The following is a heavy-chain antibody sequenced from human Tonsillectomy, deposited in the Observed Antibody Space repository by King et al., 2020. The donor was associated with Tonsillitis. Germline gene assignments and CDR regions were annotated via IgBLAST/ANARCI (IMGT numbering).Heavy chain of an antibody. CDR3: TRHRILPTGDSVDY. CDR1: GFTFSGSA. Sequence: VQLVESGGGLVQPGRSLKLSCAASGFTFSGSAMHWVRQASGKGLEWVGRIRSKANSYATAYAASVKGRFTISRDDSKNTAYLQMNSLKTEDTAVYYCTRHRILPTGDSVDYWGQGTLVTVSS. CDR2: IRSKANSYAT. J-gene: IGHJ4*02. D-gene: IGHD4-17*01. V-gene: IGHV3-73*01.